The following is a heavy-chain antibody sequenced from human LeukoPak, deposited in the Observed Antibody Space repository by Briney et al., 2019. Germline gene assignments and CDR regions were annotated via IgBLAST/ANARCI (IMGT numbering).Heavy chain of an antibody. CDR2: IYHSGST. CDR1: GFTFSSYM. V-gene: IGHV4-4*08. J-gene: IGHJ3*02. D-gene: IGHD3-22*01. CDR3: AREVEYYDSSGYRPHAFDI. Sequence: PGGSLRLSCAASGFTFSSYMMNWIRQPPGKGLEWIGYIYHSGSTAYNPSLRSRVTISVDTSKNQFSLKVNSVTAADTAVYYCAREVEYYDSSGYRPHAFDIWGQGTLVTVSS.